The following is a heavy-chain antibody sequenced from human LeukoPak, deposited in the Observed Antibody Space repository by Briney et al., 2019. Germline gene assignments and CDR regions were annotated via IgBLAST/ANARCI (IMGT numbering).Heavy chain of an antibody. V-gene: IGHV1-2*02. CDR3: ARRSSHRALIDY. D-gene: IGHD2-2*01. CDR2: INPNSGGT. Sequence: ASVKVSCKASGYTFTGYYMHWVRQAPGQGLEWMGWINPNSGGTNYAQKFQGRVTMTRDTSISTAYMELSRLRSDDTAVYYCARRSSHRALIDYWGQGTLVTVSS. J-gene: IGHJ4*02. CDR1: GYTFTGYY.